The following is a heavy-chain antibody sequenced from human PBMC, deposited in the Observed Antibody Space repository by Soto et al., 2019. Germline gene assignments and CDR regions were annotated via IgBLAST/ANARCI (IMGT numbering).Heavy chain of an antibody. CDR3: TRDGSGGSGWYTWFDP. Sequence: QVQLQESGPGLVRPSQTLSLTCTVSGGSISGGDYSISSGGYYWGWIRQLPGKGLEWIGYIHHRGSTYYNPSLKSRVTISVDTSVNHFSLKLTSVTAADTAVYYCTRDGSGGSGWYTWFDPWGQGALVTVSS. D-gene: IGHD6-19*01. CDR1: GGSISGGDYSISSGGYY. V-gene: IGHV4-31*03. J-gene: IGHJ5*02. CDR2: IHHRGST.